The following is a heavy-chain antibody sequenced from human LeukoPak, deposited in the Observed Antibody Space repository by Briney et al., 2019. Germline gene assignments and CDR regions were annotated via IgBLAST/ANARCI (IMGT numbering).Heavy chain of an antibody. CDR2: IYYSGST. CDR1: GGSISSYY. CDR3: ARVQDGYFDY. V-gene: IGHV4-59*08. Sequence: PSETLSLTCTVSGGSISSYYWSWIRQPPGKGLEWIGYIYYSGSTYYNPSLKSRVTISVDTSKNQFSLKLSSVTAADTAVYYCARVQDGYFDYWGQGTLVTVSS. J-gene: IGHJ4*02.